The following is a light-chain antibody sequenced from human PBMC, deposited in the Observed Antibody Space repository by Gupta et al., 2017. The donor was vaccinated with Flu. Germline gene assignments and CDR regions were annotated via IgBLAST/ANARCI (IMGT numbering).Light chain of an antibody. CDR3: CSFAGNPAVVV. CDR2: DDS. Sequence: VTISCTGTSSNVGGDKSVSWYPQQPGTAPKRRRWDDSERPYGVPERFPGSKSGTKDLLTISGLQAEDEADYYCCSFAGNPAVVVLGGGNKLHVL. J-gene: IGLJ2*01. V-gene: IGLV2-11*01. CDR1: SSNVGGDKS.